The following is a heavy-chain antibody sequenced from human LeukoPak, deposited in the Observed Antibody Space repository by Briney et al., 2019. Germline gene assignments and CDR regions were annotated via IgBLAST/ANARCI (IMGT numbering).Heavy chain of an antibody. V-gene: IGHV3-48*03. CDR1: GFTFSSYE. CDR3: ARDEPGIAVDVGVY. D-gene: IGHD6-19*01. Sequence: PGGSLRLSCAASGFTFSSYEMNWVRQAPGKGLEWVSYISSGGRIKYYADSVKGRFTISRDNAQNSLYLQMNSLRAEDTAVYYCARDEPGIAVDVGVYWGQGTLVTVSS. J-gene: IGHJ4*02. CDR2: ISSGGRIK.